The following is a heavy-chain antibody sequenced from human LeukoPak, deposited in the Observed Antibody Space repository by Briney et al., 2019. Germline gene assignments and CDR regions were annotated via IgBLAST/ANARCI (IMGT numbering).Heavy chain of an antibody. CDR3: AKSSYSTLLPPFDY. D-gene: IGHD4-11*01. CDR2: ISYDGSNK. CDR1: GFTFSSYG. J-gene: IGHJ4*02. Sequence: GGSLRLSCAASGFTFSSYGMHWVRQAPGKGLEWVAVISYDGSNKYYADSVKGRFTISRDNSKNMLYLQMNSLRAEDTAVYYCAKSSYSTLLPPFDYWGQGTLVTVSS. V-gene: IGHV3-30*18.